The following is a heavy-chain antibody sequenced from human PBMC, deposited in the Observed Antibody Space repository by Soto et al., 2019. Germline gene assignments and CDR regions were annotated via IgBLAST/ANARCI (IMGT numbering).Heavy chain of an antibody. Sequence: EVQLVESGGGLVQPGGSLRLSCVASGFTFSSYWMHWVRQAPGKGLVWVSRINSDESSTTYADSVKGRFTISRDNAKNTLYLRMNSLGAEDTAVYYCVRDQRSYYRGVDYWGQGTPVTVSS. CDR3: VRDQRSYYRGVDY. CDR1: GFTFSSYW. J-gene: IGHJ4*02. V-gene: IGHV3-74*03. CDR2: INSDESST. D-gene: IGHD1-26*01.